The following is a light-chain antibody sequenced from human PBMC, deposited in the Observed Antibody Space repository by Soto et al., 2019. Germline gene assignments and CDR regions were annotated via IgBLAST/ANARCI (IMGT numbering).Light chain of an antibody. CDR3: QQAISFPLA. CDR1: QGISSS. V-gene: IGKV1-12*01. Sequence: DLQMTQSPSSVSAAVGDRVTITRRASQGISSSLAWYQRKPGKAPKLLISDSFNLQSGVPSRFSGSGSGTDFTLTISSLQPEDFATYYCQQAISFPLAFGGGTKVDI. J-gene: IGKJ4*01. CDR2: DSF.